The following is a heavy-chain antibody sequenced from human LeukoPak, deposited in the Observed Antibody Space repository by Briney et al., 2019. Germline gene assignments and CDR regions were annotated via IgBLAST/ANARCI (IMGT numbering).Heavy chain of an antibody. CDR1: GITFSSYA. CDR3: AKVRGEYYDSSGYYCTDAFDI. Sequence: GGSLRLSCAASGITFSSYAMSWVRQAPGKGLEWVSAISGSGDTTYYADFVKGRFTISRDNSMNTLYLQMNSLRVEDTAVYYCAKVRGEYYDSSGYYCTDAFDIWGQGTMVTVSS. V-gene: IGHV3-23*01. J-gene: IGHJ3*02. D-gene: IGHD3-22*01. CDR2: ISGSGDTT.